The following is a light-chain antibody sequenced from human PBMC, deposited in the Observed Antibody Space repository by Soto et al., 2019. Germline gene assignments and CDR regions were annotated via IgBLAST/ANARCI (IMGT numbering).Light chain of an antibody. CDR2: DAS. J-gene: IGKJ1*01. Sequence: TQMTQSPCTRAASVGGRVTITFRASQSVSMWLAWYQQKPGKAPKLLISDASTLESGVPSRFGGSGSGTEFTLSITSLQPDDFATYYCQQCFCHWTCGQGTKVDIK. CDR1: QSVSMW. CDR3: QQCFCHWT. V-gene: IGKV1-5*01.